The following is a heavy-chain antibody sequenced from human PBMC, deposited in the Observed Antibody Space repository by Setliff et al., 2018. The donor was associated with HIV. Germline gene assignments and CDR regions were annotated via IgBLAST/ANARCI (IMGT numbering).Heavy chain of an antibody. CDR3: AKIQNPQGYYYDSSGYYPHPGSPDY. CDR2: IRYDGSNK. J-gene: IGHJ4*02. Sequence: GGSLRLSCAASGFTFSSYGMHWVRQAPGKGLEWVAFIRYDGSNKYYADSVKGRFTISRDNSKNTLYLQLTSLRAEDTAVYYCAKIQNPQGYYYDSSGYYPHPGSPDYWGQGTLVTISS. CDR1: GFTFSSYG. D-gene: IGHD3-22*01. V-gene: IGHV3-30*02.